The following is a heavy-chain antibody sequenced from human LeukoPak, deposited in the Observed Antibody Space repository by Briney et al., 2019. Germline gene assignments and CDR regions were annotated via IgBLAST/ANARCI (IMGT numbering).Heavy chain of an antibody. Sequence: GGSLRLSCAASAFTFSSYAMSWVRQAPGKGLEWDSAISGSGGSTYYADSVKGRFTISRDNSKNTLYLQMNSLRAEDTAVYYCAKDTSELLDSDAVDYWGQGTLVTVSS. CDR2: ISGSGGST. CDR1: AFTFSSYA. D-gene: IGHD1-26*01. J-gene: IGHJ4*02. CDR3: AKDTSELLDSDAVDY. V-gene: IGHV3-23*01.